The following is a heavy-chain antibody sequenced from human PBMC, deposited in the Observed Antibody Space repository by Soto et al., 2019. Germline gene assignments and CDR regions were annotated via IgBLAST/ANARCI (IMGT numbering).Heavy chain of an antibody. CDR3: ARTTPLHDYAFLDF. Sequence: ASVKVSFQGSGYTFTVYYLPCVRQAPGQGLEWMGWINPNSGGTNYAQKFQGRVTMTRDTSISTAYMELSRLRSDDTAVYYCARTTPLHDYAFLDFWGQGTTVTVSS. CDR2: INPNSGGT. V-gene: IGHV1-2*02. D-gene: IGHD4-17*01. CDR1: GYTFTVYY. J-gene: IGHJ6*02.